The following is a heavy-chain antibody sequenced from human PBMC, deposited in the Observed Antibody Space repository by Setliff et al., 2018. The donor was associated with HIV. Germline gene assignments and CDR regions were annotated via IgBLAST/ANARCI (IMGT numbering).Heavy chain of an antibody. Sequence: VASVKVSCKASGYTFTSYGISWVRQAPGQGLEWMGWISAYNGNTNYAQKLQGRVTMTTDTSTSTAYMELRSLGSDDTAVYYCARDLRTIVWYTSSWYEDWFDPWGQGTLVTVSS. CDR1: GYTFTSYG. J-gene: IGHJ5*02. D-gene: IGHD6-13*01. V-gene: IGHV1-18*01. CDR2: ISAYNGNT. CDR3: ARDLRTIVWYTSSWYEDWFDP.